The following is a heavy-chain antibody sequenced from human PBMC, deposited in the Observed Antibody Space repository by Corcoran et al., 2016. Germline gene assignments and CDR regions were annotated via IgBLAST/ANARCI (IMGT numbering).Heavy chain of an antibody. CDR2: INHSGSN. D-gene: IGHD3-22*01. CDR1: GGSFSGSY. V-gene: IGHV4-34*01. J-gene: IGHJ4*02. CDR3: AIAGRGLIVGERVFDFDY. Sequence: QVQLQQWGAGLLKPSETLSLTCAVYGGSFSGSYWSWIRQPPGKGLEWIGEINHSGSNNYNPSLKSRVTISVDTSKNQFSLKLSSVTAADTAVYFCAIAGRGLIVGERVFDFDYWGQGTLVTVSS.